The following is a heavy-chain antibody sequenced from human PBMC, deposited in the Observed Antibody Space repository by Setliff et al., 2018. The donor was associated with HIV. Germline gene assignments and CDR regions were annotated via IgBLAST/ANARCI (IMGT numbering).Heavy chain of an antibody. J-gene: IGHJ3*02. Sequence: KPSETLSLTCTVSGDSINSGDSYWTWIRHHPGKGLEWIGYIYYSGSTNYNPSLKSRVIISVDSSKNQFFLKLTSVTAADTAMYYCARVSQDLLGAFDIWGQGTTVTVSS. CDR3: ARVSQDLLGAFDI. V-gene: IGHV4-31*03. D-gene: IGHD7-27*01. CDR2: IYYSGST. CDR1: GDSINSGDSY.